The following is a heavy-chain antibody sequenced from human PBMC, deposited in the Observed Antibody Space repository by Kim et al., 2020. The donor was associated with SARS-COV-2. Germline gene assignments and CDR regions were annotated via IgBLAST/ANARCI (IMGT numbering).Heavy chain of an antibody. Sequence: GESLKISCKGSGYSFTSYWIGWVRQMPGKGLEWMGIIYPGDSDTRYSPSFQGQVTISADKSISTAYLQWSSLKASDTAMYYCARLGAYCGGDCSPGGAFDIWGQGTMVTVSS. D-gene: IGHD2-21*02. J-gene: IGHJ3*02. CDR3: ARLGAYCGGDCSPGGAFDI. CDR2: IYPGDSDT. V-gene: IGHV5-51*01. CDR1: GYSFTSYW.